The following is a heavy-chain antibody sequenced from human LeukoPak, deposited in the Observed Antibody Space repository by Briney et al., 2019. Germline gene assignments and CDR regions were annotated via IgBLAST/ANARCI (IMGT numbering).Heavy chain of an antibody. Sequence: PSETLSLTCTVSGGSISGSSYYWGWIRQPPGKGLEWIGHIYYSGSTYYNPSLKSRVTISVDTSKNQFSLKLSSVTAADTAVYYCARASLEGATKVDYWGQGTLVTVSS. CDR2: IYYSGST. CDR1: GGSISGSSYY. V-gene: IGHV4-30-4*08. J-gene: IGHJ4*02. CDR3: ARASLEGATKVDY. D-gene: IGHD1-26*01.